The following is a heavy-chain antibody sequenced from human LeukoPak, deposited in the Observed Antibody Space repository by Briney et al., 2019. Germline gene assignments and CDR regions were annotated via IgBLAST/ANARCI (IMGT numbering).Heavy chain of an antibody. Sequence: GGSLRLSCAASGFTVSSYWMSWVRQAPGEGLEWLACIHQNGRSEYYVDSVKGRFAISRDNTKNSLYLQMSSLTVEDTAVYYCARDLSSRDAYWGQGTLVTVSS. CDR1: GFTVSSYW. CDR3: ARDLSSRDAY. CDR2: IHQNGRSE. V-gene: IGHV3-7*03. D-gene: IGHD6-13*01. J-gene: IGHJ4*02.